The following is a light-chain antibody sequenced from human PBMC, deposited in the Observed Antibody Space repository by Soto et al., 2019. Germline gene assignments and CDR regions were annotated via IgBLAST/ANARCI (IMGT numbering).Light chain of an antibody. CDR2: DAS. CDR1: QTVTNDY. V-gene: IGKV3-20*01. CDR3: QQYGSSSPIT. J-gene: IGKJ5*01. Sequence: EVVLTQSPGTLSLSPGERVTLSCRASQTVTNDYLAWYQQKDGQAPRLLIYDASTRATGVPDRFSGSGSGPEYTLTITRLEPEDFAVYYCQQYGSSSPITFGQGTRLEIK.